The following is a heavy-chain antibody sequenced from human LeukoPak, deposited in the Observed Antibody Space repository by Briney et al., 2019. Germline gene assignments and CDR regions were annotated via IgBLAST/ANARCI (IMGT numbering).Heavy chain of an antibody. D-gene: IGHD3-16*01. CDR2: IKQDGSEK. V-gene: IGHV3-7*01. J-gene: IGHJ4*02. CDR3: ARARRGYYFDY. Sequence: GGSLRLSCAASGFTFSGYWMSWVRQAPGKGLEWVANIKQDGSEKYYVDSVKGQFTISRDNAKNSLYLQMNSLRAEDTAVYYCARARRGYYFDYWGQGTLVTISS. CDR1: GFTFSGYW.